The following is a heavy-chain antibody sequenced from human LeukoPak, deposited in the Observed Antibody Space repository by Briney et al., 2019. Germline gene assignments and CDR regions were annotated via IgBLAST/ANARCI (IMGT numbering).Heavy chain of an antibody. Sequence: SEALSLTCGVYGWSFSGYYWSWIRQPPGKGLEWIGEINHSGSTNYNPSLKSRVTISVDTSKNQFSLKLSSVTAADTAVYYCASGGYYFDYWGQGTLVTVSS. CDR1: GWSFSGYY. V-gene: IGHV4-34*01. CDR3: ASGGYYFDY. J-gene: IGHJ4*02. CDR2: INHSGST.